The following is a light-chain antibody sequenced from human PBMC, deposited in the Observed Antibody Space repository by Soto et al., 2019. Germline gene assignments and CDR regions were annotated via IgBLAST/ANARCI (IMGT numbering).Light chain of an antibody. CDR2: SAS. V-gene: IGKV3-15*01. J-gene: IGKJ4*01. CDR3: QQYNNWPPLT. Sequence: EILMTQSPGTLSVSPGERATLSCRASHSVSSNLAWYQQKPGQAPRLLIYSASTRATGIPVRFSGSGSGTEFTLTISSLQSEDFAVYYCQQYNNWPPLTFGGGTKVEIK. CDR1: HSVSSN.